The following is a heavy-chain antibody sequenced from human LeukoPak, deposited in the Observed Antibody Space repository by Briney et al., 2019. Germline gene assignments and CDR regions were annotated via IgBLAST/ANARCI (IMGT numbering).Heavy chain of an antibody. CDR1: GYTLTELS. CDR2: FDPEDGET. D-gene: IGHD2-2*01. V-gene: IGHV1-24*01. Sequence: GASVKVSCKVSGYTLTELSMHWVRQAPGKGLEWMGGFDPEDGETIYAQKFQGRVTMTEDTSTDTAYMELSSLRSEDTAVYYCATGTLGPGHYGMDVWGQGTTVTVSS. J-gene: IGHJ6*02. CDR3: ATGTLGPGHYGMDV.